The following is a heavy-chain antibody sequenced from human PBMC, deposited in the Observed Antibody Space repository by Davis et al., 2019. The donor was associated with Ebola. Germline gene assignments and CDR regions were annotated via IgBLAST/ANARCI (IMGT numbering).Heavy chain of an antibody. CDR1: GFTFSGSA. V-gene: IGHV3-73*01. J-gene: IGHJ6*02. CDR3: ARGDYHYYYYYGMDV. CDR2: IRSKANSYAT. D-gene: IGHD4-17*01. Sequence: GGSLRLSCAASGFTFSGSAMHWVRQASGKGLEWVGRIRSKANSYATAYAASVKGRFTISRDDSKNTAYLQMNSLKTEDTAVYYCARGDYHYYYYYGMDVWGQGTTVTVSS.